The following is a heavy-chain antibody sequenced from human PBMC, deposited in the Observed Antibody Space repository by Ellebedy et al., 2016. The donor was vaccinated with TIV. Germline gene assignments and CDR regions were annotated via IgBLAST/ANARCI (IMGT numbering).Heavy chain of an antibody. D-gene: IGHD4-23*01. CDR2: IYYSGST. Sequence: MPSETLSLTCTVSGGSISTSYWSWIRQPPGKGLEWIGYIYYSGSTNYNPSLKSLVTISVDTSKNQFSLKLSSVTAADTGVYYCAREKRFPRYGGYGYPSDYWGQGTLVTGSS. V-gene: IGHV4-59*12. CDR3: AREKRFPRYGGYGYPSDY. CDR1: GGSISTSY. J-gene: IGHJ4*02.